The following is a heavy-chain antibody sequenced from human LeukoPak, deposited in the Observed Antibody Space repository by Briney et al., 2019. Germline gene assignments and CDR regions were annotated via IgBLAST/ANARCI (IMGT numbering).Heavy chain of an antibody. D-gene: IGHD5-24*01. J-gene: IGHJ4*02. V-gene: IGHV1-46*03. CDR2: INPSGGST. CDR3: ARVSREGMGY. Sequence: ASVMVSCKASGYTFTSYYMHWMRQAPGQGLEWMGIINPSGGSTSYAQKFQGRVTMTRDTSTSTVYMELSSLRSEDTAVYYCARVSREGMGYWGQGTLVTVSS. CDR1: GYTFTSYY.